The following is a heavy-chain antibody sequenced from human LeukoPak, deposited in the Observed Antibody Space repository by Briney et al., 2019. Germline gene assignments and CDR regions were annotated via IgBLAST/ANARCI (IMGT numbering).Heavy chain of an antibody. D-gene: IGHD3-16*01. CDR3: ASDMILGGIIVTFYFDY. V-gene: IGHV1-69*06. CDR2: IIPMSGTT. J-gene: IGHJ4*02. Sequence: ASVKVSCKASGDIFRTTGINWVRQAPGQGPEWLGRIIPMSGTTEYAQKLQGRVAMTADTSTTTAYMELTSLTSEDTAVYYCASDMILGGIIVTFYFDYWGQGSLVTVSS. CDR1: GDIFRTTG.